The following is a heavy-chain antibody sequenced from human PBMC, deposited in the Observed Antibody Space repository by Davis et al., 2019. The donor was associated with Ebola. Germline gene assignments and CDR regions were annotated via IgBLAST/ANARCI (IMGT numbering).Heavy chain of an antibody. CDR1: GFTFSSYA. CDR2: ISGIGGST. Sequence: GGSLRLSCAASGFTFSSYAMSWVRQAPGKGLEWVLAISGIGGSTYSADSVKGRFTISRDNSKNTLYLQMNSLRAEDTAVYYCAKDWNRGWGYSRDFPFFDYWGQGTLVTVSS. J-gene: IGHJ4*02. CDR3: AKDWNRGWGYSRDFPFFDY. D-gene: IGHD1-26*01. V-gene: IGHV3-23*01.